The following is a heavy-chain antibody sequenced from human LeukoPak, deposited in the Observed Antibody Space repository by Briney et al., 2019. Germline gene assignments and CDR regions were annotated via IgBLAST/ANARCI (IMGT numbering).Heavy chain of an antibody. CDR3: ARTGHYDYVWGSYREEIGYYFDY. CDR2: ISGSGGST. Sequence: GGSLRLSCAASGFTFSSYAMSWVRQAPGKGLEWVSAISGSGGSTYYADSVKGRFTISRDNSKNTLYLQMNSLRAEDTAVYYCARTGHYDYVWGSYREEIGYYFDYWGQGTLVTVSS. D-gene: IGHD3-16*02. J-gene: IGHJ4*02. CDR1: GFTFSSYA. V-gene: IGHV3-23*01.